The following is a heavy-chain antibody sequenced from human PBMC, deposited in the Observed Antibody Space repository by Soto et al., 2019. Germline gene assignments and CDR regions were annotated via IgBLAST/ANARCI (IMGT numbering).Heavy chain of an antibody. J-gene: IGHJ5*02. D-gene: IGHD6-19*01. Sequence: QVQLVQSGAEVKKPGASVKVSCKASGYTFTSYAMHWVRQAPGQRLEWMGWINAGNGNTKYSKKLQGRVTITRDTSASTAYMGLSSLRSEETAVYYCARGVAGPLHWFDPWGQGTLVTVSS. CDR2: INAGNGNT. CDR1: GYTFTSYA. V-gene: IGHV1-3*01. CDR3: ARGVAGPLHWFDP.